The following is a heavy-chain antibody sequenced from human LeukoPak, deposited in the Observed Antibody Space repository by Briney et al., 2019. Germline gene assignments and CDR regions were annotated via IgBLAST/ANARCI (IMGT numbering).Heavy chain of an antibody. CDR3: SSQYYDFWTLSYGMDV. CDR2: ISSSSSYI. D-gene: IGHD3-3*01. Sequence: GGSLRLSCAASGFTFSSYSMNWVRQAPGKGLEWVSSISSSSSYIYYADSVKGRFTISRDKAKNSLYLQMNSLRAEDTAVYYCSSQYYDFWTLSYGMDVWGQGTTVTVSS. CDR1: GFTFSSYS. V-gene: IGHV3-21*01. J-gene: IGHJ6*02.